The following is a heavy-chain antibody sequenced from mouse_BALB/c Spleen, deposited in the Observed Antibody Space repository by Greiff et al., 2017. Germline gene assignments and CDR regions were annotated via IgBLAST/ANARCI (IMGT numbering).Heavy chain of an antibody. CDR2: IYWDDDK. CDR3: ARRASTTVGYYYAMDY. J-gene: IGHJ4*01. Sequence: QVTLKVSGPGILQPSQTLSLTCSFSGFSLSTSGMGVSWIRQPSGKGLEWLAHIYWDDDKRYNPSLKSRLTISKDTSRNQVFLKITSVDTADTATYYCARRASTTVGYYYAMDYWGQGTSVTVSS. V-gene: IGHV8-12*01. CDR1: GFSLSTSGMG. D-gene: IGHD1-1*01.